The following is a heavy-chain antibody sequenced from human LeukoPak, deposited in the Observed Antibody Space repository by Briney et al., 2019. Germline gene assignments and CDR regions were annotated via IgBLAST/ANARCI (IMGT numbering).Heavy chain of an antibody. CDR1: GFTFSNYA. Sequence: GGSLRLSCAASGFTFSNYAMSWVRQAPGKGLEWVSAITGSGGNTYYADSVKGRFTISRDNSKNTLYLQMSSLRDEDTAVYYCAKWGDFDVLTGYYVPDFWGQGTLVTVSS. V-gene: IGHV3-23*01. CDR3: AKWGDFDVLTGYYVPDF. J-gene: IGHJ4*02. D-gene: IGHD3-9*01. CDR2: ITGSGGNT.